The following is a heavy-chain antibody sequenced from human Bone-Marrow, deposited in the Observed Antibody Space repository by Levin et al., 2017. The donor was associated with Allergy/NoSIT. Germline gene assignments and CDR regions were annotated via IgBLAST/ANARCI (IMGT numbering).Heavy chain of an antibody. J-gene: IGHJ6*03. CDR1: GGSFNTYP. Sequence: SVKVSCKASGGSFNTYPIIWVRQAPGQGLEWMGGRNPVFATTNYAQQFQGRLTITADESTNTAYMELSSLTFKDTAVYFCATTVHYQLPFGYMDVWGKGATVTVSS. CDR2: RNPVFATT. D-gene: IGHD2-2*01. V-gene: IGHV1-69*13. CDR3: ATTVHYQLPFGYMDV.